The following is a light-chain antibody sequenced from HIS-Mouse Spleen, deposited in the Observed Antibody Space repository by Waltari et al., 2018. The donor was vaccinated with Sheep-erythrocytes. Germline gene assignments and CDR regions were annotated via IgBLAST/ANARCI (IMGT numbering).Light chain of an antibody. CDR1: SGHSSYA. CDR2: LNSDGSH. CDR3: QTWGTGIHVV. J-gene: IGLJ2*01. V-gene: IGLV4-69*01. Sequence: QLVLTQSPSASASLGASVKLTCTLSSGHSSYAIPWPQQQSEKGPRYLMKLNSDGSHSKGDGIPDRFSGSSSGAERYLTISSLQSEDEADYYCQTWGTGIHVVFGGGTKLTVL.